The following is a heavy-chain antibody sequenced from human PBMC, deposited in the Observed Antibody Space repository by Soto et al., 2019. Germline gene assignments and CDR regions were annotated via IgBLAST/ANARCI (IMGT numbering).Heavy chain of an antibody. CDR1: GITFSTYA. CDR3: AKSFSSNWYDYFDY. Sequence: LRLSCAASGITFSTYAMSWVRQAPGKGLEWVSAISGSGGSTYYADSVKGRFTISRDKSKNTLYLQMNSLRAEDTALYYCAKSFSSNWYDYFDYWGQGSLVTV. D-gene: IGHD6-13*01. J-gene: IGHJ4*02. V-gene: IGHV3-23*01. CDR2: ISGSGGST.